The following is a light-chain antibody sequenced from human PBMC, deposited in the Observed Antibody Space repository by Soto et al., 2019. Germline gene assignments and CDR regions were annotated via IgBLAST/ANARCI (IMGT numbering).Light chain of an antibody. CDR2: AAS. V-gene: IGKV1-8*01. Sequence: ALRMTQSPSSLSASTGDRVTITCRASQGISSYLAWYQQKPGKAPKLLIYAASTLQSGVPSRFSGSGSGTYFTLTISCLQSEDFATYYCQQYYSYRTFGQGTKVEIK. CDR3: QQYYSYRT. CDR1: QGISSY. J-gene: IGKJ1*01.